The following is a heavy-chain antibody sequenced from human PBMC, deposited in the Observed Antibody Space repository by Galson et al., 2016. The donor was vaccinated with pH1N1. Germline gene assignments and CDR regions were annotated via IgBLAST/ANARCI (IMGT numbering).Heavy chain of an antibody. D-gene: IGHD2-8*01. Sequence: SVKVSCKASGGTFGSFGINWVRQAPGQGLEWMGGIIPIFNTAKYARNFQGRVTITADESTTTAYMELSSLRSDDTAVYFCAREDSYATDLSDRYFDLWGRGTLLTVSS. V-gene: IGHV1-69*13. CDR2: IIPIFNTA. CDR3: AREDSYATDLSDRYFDL. J-gene: IGHJ2*01. CDR1: GGTFGSFG.